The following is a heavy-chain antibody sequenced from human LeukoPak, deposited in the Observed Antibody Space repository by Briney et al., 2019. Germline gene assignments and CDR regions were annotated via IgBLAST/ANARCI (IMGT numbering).Heavy chain of an antibody. D-gene: IGHD3-22*01. CDR1: GFTYSTYE. V-gene: IGHV3-48*03. Sequence: GGSLRLSCAASGFTYSTYEINWVRQPRAKGLEGVSYIRDSSETEYYADSVKGRFTKSGDNSRNSLHLAKKSLSGDDSAVLYFAEPGITMIWGVWGKGTTVTISS. CDR2: IRDSSETE. CDR3: AEPGITMIWGV. J-gene: IGHJ6*03.